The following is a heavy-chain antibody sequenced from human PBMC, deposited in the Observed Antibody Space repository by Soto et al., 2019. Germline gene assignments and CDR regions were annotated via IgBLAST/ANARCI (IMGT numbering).Heavy chain of an antibody. CDR3: AMIQLPNINYGGGYLLDF. D-gene: IGHD4-4*01. J-gene: IGHJ4*02. CDR2: VSSGGDNT. CDR1: GLTFNNFA. V-gene: IGHV3-23*01. Sequence: EVQLLQSGGGLGQPGGSLPLSCAASGLTFNNFAMSWVRQAAGKGLEWVSSVSSGGDNTWYADSVKGRFTISRDNPNNTLYLHMNLLRAADRAVFYCAMIQLPNINYGGGYLLDFWGQGTLVTVSS.